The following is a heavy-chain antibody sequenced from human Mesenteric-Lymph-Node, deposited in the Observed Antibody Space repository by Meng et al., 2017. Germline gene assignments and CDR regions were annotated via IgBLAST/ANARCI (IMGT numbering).Heavy chain of an antibody. CDR3: ARDLCSSTSCYMYYYYGMDV. V-gene: IGHV4-38-2*02. Sequence: SETLSLTSAVSGYSISSGYYWGWIRQPPGKGLEWIGSIYHSGSTYYNPSLKSRVTISVYTSKNQFSLKLTSVTAADTAVYYCARDLCSSTSCYMYYYYGMDVWGQGTTVTVSS. CDR1: GYSISSGYY. J-gene: IGHJ6*02. CDR2: IYHSGST. D-gene: IGHD2-2*02.